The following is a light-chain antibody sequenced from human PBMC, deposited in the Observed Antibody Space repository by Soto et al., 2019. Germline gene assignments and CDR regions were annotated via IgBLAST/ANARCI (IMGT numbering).Light chain of an antibody. CDR2: DAS. J-gene: IGKJ1*01. CDR1: QSISSW. V-gene: IGKV1-5*01. Sequence: DIQMTQSPSTLSASVGDRVTITCRASQSISSWLAWYQQKPGKALKLLIYDASTLQRGVPSRFSGSGSGTEFTLTISSLQPDDFATYYCQQYNRYWTFGQGTKVDIK. CDR3: QQYNRYWT.